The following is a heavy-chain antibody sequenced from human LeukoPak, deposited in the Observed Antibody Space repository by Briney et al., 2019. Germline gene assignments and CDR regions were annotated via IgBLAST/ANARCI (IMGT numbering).Heavy chain of an antibody. CDR2: ICGTGGAT. CDR3: AKGAYSSGWYEFFNY. CDR1: GFTFSNYA. V-gene: IGHV3-23*01. Sequence: PGGSLRLSCAASGFTFSNYAMTWVRQAPGKGLEWVSAICGTGGATYFADSVQGRFTLPRDNSKNTMSMQMSSLTAEDTAVYYCAKGAYSSGWYEFFNYWGQGTLVTVSS. D-gene: IGHD6-19*01. J-gene: IGHJ4*02.